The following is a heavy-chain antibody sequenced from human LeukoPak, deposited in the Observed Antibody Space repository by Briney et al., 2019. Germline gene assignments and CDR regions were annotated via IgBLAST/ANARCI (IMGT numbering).Heavy chain of an antibody. D-gene: IGHD3-10*01. CDR2: ISGSGTEI. V-gene: IGHV3-21*01. CDR1: GFTFSSYS. CDR3: ARVSGTYYKGHFDY. J-gene: IGHJ4*02. Sequence: PGRSRRLSCAASGFTFSSYSMNWVRQAPGKGLEWVSYISGSGTEIYYADSVKGRFTISRDNAKNALYLQMNSLRAEDTAVYYCARVSGTYYKGHFDYWGQGTLVTVSS.